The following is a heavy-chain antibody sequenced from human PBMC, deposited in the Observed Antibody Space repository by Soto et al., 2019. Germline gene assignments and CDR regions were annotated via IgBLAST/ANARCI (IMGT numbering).Heavy chain of an antibody. J-gene: IGHJ4*02. CDR1: GGTFSSYA. CDR3: ARGNTIFGVVNIQRPFDY. D-gene: IGHD3-3*01. CDR2: IIPIFGTA. V-gene: IGHV1-69*01. Sequence: QVQLVQSGAEVKKPGSSVKVSCKASGGTFSSYAISWVRQAPGQGLEWMGGIIPIFGTANYAQKFQGKVTMTADEATSTAYMELSSLRSEDTAVYYCARGNTIFGVVNIQRPFDYWGQGTLVTVSS.